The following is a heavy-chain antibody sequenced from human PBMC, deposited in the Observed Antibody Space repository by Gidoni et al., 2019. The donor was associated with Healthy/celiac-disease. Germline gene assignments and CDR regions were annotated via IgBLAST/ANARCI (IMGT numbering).Heavy chain of an antibody. V-gene: IGHV3-33*01. CDR1: GCTFSSYG. CDR2: IWYDGINK. CDR3: ARGHTGGNWFDP. D-gene: IGHD2-2*02. Sequence: QVQLAESGGGVVQPGRSLRLSCAASGCTFSSYGMHWVRQAPGKGLEWVAVIWYDGINKSYADSVKGRFTISRDNSKNTLYLQMNSLRAEDTAVYYCARGHTGGNWFDPWGQGTLVTVSS. J-gene: IGHJ5*02.